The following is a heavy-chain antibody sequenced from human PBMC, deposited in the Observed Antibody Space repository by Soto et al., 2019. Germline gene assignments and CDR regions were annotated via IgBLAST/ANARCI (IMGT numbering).Heavy chain of an antibody. D-gene: IGHD6-13*01. CDR2: IYYSGST. CDR1: GGSISSGGYY. J-gene: IGHJ6*02. CDR3: ARAGMEQLVPGVVYYYYGMDV. V-gene: IGHV4-31*03. Sequence: QVQLQESGPGLVKPSQTLSLTCTVSGGSISSGGYYWSWIRQHPGKGLEWIGYIYYSGSTYYNPSLKSRVTISVDTSKNQFSLKLSSVTAADTAVYYCARAGMEQLVPGVVYYYYGMDVWGQGTTVTVSS.